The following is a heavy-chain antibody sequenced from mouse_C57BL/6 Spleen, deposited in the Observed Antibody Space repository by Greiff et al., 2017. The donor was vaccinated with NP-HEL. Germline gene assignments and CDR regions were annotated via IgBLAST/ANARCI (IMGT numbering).Heavy chain of an antibody. Sequence: QVQLQQSGAELVRPGTSVKLSCKASGYTFTSYWMHWVKQRPGQGLEWIGVIDPSDSYTNYNQKFKGKATLTVDTSSSTAYMQLSSLTSEDSAVYYCARSPYGSSYVGYWGQGTTLTVSS. CDR3: ARSPYGSSYVGY. CDR1: GYTFTSYW. D-gene: IGHD1-1*01. V-gene: IGHV1-59*01. CDR2: IDPSDSYT. J-gene: IGHJ2*01.